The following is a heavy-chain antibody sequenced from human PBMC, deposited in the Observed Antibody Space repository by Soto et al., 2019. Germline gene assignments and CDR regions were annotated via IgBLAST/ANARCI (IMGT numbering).Heavy chain of an antibody. V-gene: IGHV4-38-2*01. CDR3: ARLYCSSVSCYNEY. D-gene: IGHD2-2*01. J-gene: IGHJ4*02. CDR1: GFPVSYGYY. CDR2: IYQSGKT. Sequence: SETLSLTCGVSGFPVSYGYYWGWIRQPPGKGLEWLGSIYQSGKTYYNPSLKSRLTLSMDTSKNEFSVRLRSVTAADTAVYFCARLYCSSVSCYNEYWGPGVQVTVSS.